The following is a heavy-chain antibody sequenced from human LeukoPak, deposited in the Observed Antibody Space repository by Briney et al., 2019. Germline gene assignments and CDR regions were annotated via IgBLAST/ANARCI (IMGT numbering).Heavy chain of an antibody. Sequence: ASVKVSCKASGYTFTGYYMHWVRQAPGQGLEWMGWISAYNGNTNYAQKFQGRVTITADKSTSTAYMELSSLRSEDTAVYYCARDKLAVAGPFDYWGQGTLVTVSS. CDR2: ISAYNGNT. CDR3: ARDKLAVAGPFDY. D-gene: IGHD6-19*01. J-gene: IGHJ4*02. CDR1: GYTFTGYY. V-gene: IGHV1-18*04.